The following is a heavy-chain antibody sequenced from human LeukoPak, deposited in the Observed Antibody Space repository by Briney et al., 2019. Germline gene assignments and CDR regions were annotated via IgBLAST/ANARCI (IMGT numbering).Heavy chain of an antibody. CDR1: GFTFSDYY. V-gene: IGHV3-11*01. D-gene: IGHD1-14*01. CDR2: ISSSGSTI. J-gene: IGHJ3*02. CDR3: AREIPVPDAFDI. Sequence: GGSLRLSCAASGFTFSDYYMSWVRQAPGKGLEWVSYISSSGSTIYYADSVKGRFTISRDNAKNSLYLQMNSLRAEDTAVYYCAREIPVPDAFDIWGQGTMVTVSS.